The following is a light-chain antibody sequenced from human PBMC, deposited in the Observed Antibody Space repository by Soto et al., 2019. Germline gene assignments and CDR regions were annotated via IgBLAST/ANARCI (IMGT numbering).Light chain of an antibody. CDR2: DAS. CDR3: QQRSNWPLT. CDR1: QSVNTY. J-gene: IGKJ4*01. Sequence: EIVLTQSPATLSLSPGERATLSCRASQSVNTYLAWYQQRPGQAPRLLMYDASNRATGIPARFSGRGSGTDFTLTIDRVEPEDFAVYYCQQRSNWPLTFGGGTKLEIK. V-gene: IGKV3-11*01.